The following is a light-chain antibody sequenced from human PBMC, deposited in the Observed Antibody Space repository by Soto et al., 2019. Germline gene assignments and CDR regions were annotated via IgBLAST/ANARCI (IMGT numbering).Light chain of an antibody. Sequence: DIQMTQSPSTLSASVGDRVTITCRASQSISSWLAWYQQKPGKAPKLLIYDASSLESGVPSRFSGSGAGTAFTLPISRLQPDDFAAYYGQQYNSYPLPFGQGTKVEGK. CDR2: DAS. V-gene: IGKV1-5*01. J-gene: IGKJ1*01. CDR1: QSISSW. CDR3: QQYNSYPLP.